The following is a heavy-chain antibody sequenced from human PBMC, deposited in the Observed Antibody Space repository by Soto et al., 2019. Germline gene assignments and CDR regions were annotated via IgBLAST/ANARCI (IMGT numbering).Heavy chain of an antibody. Sequence: SETLSLTCTVSGGSISSVDYYWSWIRQPPGKGLEWTGYIYYSGSTYYNPSLKSRVTISVDTSKNQFSLKLSSVTAADTAVYYCARAGAHWFDPWGQGTLVTASS. V-gene: IGHV4-30-4*01. CDR1: GGSISSVDYY. CDR2: IYYSGST. D-gene: IGHD1-26*01. J-gene: IGHJ5*02. CDR3: ARAGAHWFDP.